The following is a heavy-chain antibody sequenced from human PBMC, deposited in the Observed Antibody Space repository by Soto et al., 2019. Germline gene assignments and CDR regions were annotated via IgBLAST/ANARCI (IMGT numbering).Heavy chain of an antibody. CDR3: ATARTGDYYVDV. J-gene: IGHJ6*03. Sequence: EMQVLESGGGLIQPGGSLRLSCAASGFTFSIYVMTWVRQAPGKGLEWVSGIRDSGISVYYADSVQVRFTIARDNSKNPLHLQMNSLRAEDTAVYYCATARTGDYYVDVWGKGTTVTVSS. CDR1: GFTFSIYV. V-gene: IGHV3-23*01. CDR2: IRDSGISV.